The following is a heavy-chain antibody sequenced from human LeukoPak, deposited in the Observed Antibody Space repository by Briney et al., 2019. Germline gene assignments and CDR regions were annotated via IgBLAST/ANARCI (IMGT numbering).Heavy chain of an antibody. Sequence: GGSLRLSCAASGFTFSSSNMIWVRQAPGKGLEWVSSISSSSSYIYYADSVKGRFTISRDNAENSLYLQMNSLRAEDTAVYYCAREIFWSGYYSNLHFDYWGRGTLVTVSS. CDR3: AREIFWSGYYSNLHFDY. J-gene: IGHJ4*02. V-gene: IGHV3-21*01. CDR2: ISSSSSYI. D-gene: IGHD3-3*01. CDR1: GFTFSSSN.